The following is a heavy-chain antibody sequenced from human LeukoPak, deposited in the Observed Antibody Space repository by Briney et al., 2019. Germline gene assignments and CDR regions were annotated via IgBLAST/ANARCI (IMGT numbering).Heavy chain of an antibody. CDR2: IHRTGST. Sequence: PSETLSLTCTVSGGSINNYYWSWIRQPAGKGPEWIGRIHRTGSTNYNPSLESRVTMSVDTSKNQFSLNLRSVTAADTAVYYCARASSTGWYDGSDPWGQGTLVTVSS. V-gene: IGHV4-4*07. D-gene: IGHD6-19*01. J-gene: IGHJ5*02. CDR1: GGSINNYY. CDR3: ARASSTGWYDGSDP.